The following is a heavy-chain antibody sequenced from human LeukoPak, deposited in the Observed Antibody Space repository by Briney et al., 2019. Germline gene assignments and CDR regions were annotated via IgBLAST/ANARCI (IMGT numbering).Heavy chain of an antibody. CDR2: ITSTGDAM. Sequence: GGSLRLSCVASEFTFGSFAMTWVRQAPGKGLEWVSTITSTGDAMFYADSVKGRFAISRDNSKNTLYLEMNSLRAEDTAVYYCARVARGCSSTSCPRWFDPWGQGTLVTVSS. V-gene: IGHV3-23*01. J-gene: IGHJ5*02. D-gene: IGHD2-2*01. CDR1: EFTFGSFA. CDR3: ARVARGCSSTSCPRWFDP.